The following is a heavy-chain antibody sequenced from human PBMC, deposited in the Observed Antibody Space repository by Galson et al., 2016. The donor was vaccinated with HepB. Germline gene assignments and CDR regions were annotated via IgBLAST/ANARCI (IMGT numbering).Heavy chain of an antibody. CDR2: IYHSGST. CDR1: GVSLSGGSYY. V-gene: IGHV4-61*01. J-gene: IGHJ4*02. Sequence: SETLSLTCTVSGVSLSGGSYYWSWIRQPPGKGLEWIGYIYHSGSTNSNPSLKSRVTISVDTSKNQFSLNLTSVTAADTAVYYCAREGVVGAGLYYFDYWGQGTLVTVSS. D-gene: IGHD1-26*01. CDR3: AREGVVGAGLYYFDY.